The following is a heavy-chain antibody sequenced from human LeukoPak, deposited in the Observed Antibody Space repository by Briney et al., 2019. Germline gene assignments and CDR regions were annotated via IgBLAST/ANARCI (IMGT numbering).Heavy chain of an antibody. CDR1: RFTFSDYG. Sequence: PGGSLRLSCAASRFTFSDYGIHWVRQAPGKGLEWVAVIWSDGSNKYYADSVKGRFTISRDNSKKTLYLQMNSLRVEDTAVYYCVRASWSFDYWGQGTLVTVSS. CDR2: IWSDGSNK. D-gene: IGHD3-10*01. CDR3: VRASWSFDY. V-gene: IGHV3-33*01. J-gene: IGHJ4*02.